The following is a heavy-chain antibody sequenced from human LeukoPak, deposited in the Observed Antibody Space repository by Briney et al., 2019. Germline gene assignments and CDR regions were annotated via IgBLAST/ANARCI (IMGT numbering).Heavy chain of an antibody. V-gene: IGHV1-8*03. CDR3: ARGRTPGYYYDSSGYYDY. CDR1: GYTFTSYD. Sequence: ASVKVSCKASGYTFTSYDINWVRQATGQGLEWMGWMNPNSGNTGYAQKFQGRVTITRNTSISTAYMELSSLRSEVTAVYYCARGRTPGYYYDSSGYYDYWGQGTLVTVSS. CDR2: MNPNSGNT. J-gene: IGHJ4*02. D-gene: IGHD3-22*01.